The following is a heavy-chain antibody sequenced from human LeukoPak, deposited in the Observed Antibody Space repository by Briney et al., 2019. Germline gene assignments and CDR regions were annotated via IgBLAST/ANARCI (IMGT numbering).Heavy chain of an antibody. D-gene: IGHD2-15*01. J-gene: IGHJ4*02. CDR3: ASVGLRLDY. Sequence: GGSLRLSCAASGFTFSTYTMNWVRQAPGKGLVWVSRINNAGSSTSYADSVKGRFTISRDNAKNTLYLQMNSLRAEDTAVYYCASVGLRLDYWGQGTLVTVSS. CDR1: GFTFSTYT. CDR2: INNAGSST. V-gene: IGHV3-74*01.